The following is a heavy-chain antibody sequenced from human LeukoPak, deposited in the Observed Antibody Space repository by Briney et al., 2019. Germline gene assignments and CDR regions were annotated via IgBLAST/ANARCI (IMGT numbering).Heavy chain of an antibody. CDR2: LSWDVSIT. D-gene: IGHD1-1*01. CDR1: GFIFDDYA. V-gene: IGHV3-43D*03. CDR3: AKKANGLYLDF. Sequence: GGSLRLSRAASGFIFDDYAMHWVRQAPGKGLEWVSLLSWDVSITSYADSVKGRFTTPRDNSKDSLYLQMSSLRAEDTALYYCAKKANGLYLDFWGQGTLVTVSS. J-gene: IGHJ4*02.